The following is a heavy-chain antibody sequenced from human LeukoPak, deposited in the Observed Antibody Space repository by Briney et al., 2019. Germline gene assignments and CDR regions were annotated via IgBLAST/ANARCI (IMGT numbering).Heavy chain of an antibody. CDR2: INPNSGGT. V-gene: IGHV1-2*02. D-gene: IGHD6-13*01. J-gene: IGHJ5*01. CDR1: GYTFTGYY. Sequence: ASVKVSCKASGYTFTGYYMHWVRQAPGQGLEWMGWINPNSGGTNYAQKFQGRVTMTRDTSISTAYMELSRLRSDDTAVYYCARALSDNNAWLRWYNWFDSWGQGTLVTVSS. CDR3: ARALSDNNAWLRWYNWFDS.